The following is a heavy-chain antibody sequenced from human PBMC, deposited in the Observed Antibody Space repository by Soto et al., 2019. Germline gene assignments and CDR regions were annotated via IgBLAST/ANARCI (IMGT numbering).Heavy chain of an antibody. J-gene: IGHJ4*02. CDR2: IYYSGST. V-gene: IGHV4-39*01. CDR3: ARLHYYDSSGYPGDFDY. D-gene: IGHD3-22*01. Sequence: SSETLSLTCTVSGGSISSSSYYWGWIRQPPGKGLEWIGSIYYSGSTYYNPSLKSRVTISVDTSKNQFSLKLSSVTAADTAVYYCARLHYYDSSGYPGDFDYWGQGTPVTVSS. CDR1: GGSISSSSYY.